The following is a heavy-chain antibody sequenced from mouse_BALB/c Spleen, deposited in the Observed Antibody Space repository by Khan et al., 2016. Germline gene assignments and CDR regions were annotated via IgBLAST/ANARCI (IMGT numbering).Heavy chain of an antibody. V-gene: IGHV14-3*02. CDR3: ARCRLWLNYCDD. Sequence: VQLQQSGAELVKPGASVKLSCTASGFNIKDTYMHWVKQRPEQGLEWIGRIDPANGNTQYDSKFQRKATIPADPSSHTAYLQLSSLTCEDTAVYYCARCRLWLNYCDDWGQGTTLTVSS. CDR1: GFNIKDTY. J-gene: IGHJ2*01. CDR2: IDPANGNT. D-gene: IGHD2-2*01.